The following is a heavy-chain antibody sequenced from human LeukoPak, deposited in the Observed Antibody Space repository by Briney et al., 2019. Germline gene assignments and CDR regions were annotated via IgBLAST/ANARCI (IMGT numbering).Heavy chain of an antibody. CDR1: GFTFSSYA. CDR3: VKSPPRQPNYYYYGMDV. D-gene: IGHD6-13*01. CDR2: ISSNGGST. V-gene: IGHV3-64D*06. J-gene: IGHJ6*02. Sequence: SGGPLRLSCSASGFTFSSYAMHWVRQAPGKGLEYVSAISSNGGSTYYADSVKGRFTISRDNSKNTLYLQMSSLRAEDTAVYYCVKSPPRQPNYYYYGMDVWGQGTTVTVSS.